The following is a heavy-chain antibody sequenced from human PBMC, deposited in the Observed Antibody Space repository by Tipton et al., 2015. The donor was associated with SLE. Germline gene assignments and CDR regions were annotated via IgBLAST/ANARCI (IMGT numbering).Heavy chain of an antibody. Sequence: SLRLSCAASGFTFRSYWMHWVRQAPGKGLEWVSGMNGDGSSTKYADSVKGRFTISRDNPNNRLYLQMNSLTGDDTAVYYCVREADGFDVWGQGTRVTVSS. J-gene: IGHJ3*01. V-gene: IGHV3-74*01. CDR2: MNGDGSST. CDR3: VREADGFDV. CDR1: GFTFRSYW.